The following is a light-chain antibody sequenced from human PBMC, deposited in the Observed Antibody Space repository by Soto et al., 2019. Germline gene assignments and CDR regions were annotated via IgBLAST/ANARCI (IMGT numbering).Light chain of an antibody. V-gene: IGLV2-14*01. CDR1: SSDIGSNNY. Sequence: QSVLTQPASVSGSPGKSITISCTGTSSDIGSNNYVSWFQQRPGKAPTLIIYEVSNRPSGVSTHFSGSKSGNTASLTISGLLPEDEAEYYCSSYTTTTRLFGGGTKLTVL. J-gene: IGLJ3*02. CDR3: SSYTTTTRL. CDR2: EVS.